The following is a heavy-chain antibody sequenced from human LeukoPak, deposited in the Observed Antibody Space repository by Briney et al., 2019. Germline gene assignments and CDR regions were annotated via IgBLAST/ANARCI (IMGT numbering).Heavy chain of an antibody. V-gene: IGHV3-20*04. D-gene: IGHD4-17*01. CDR1: GFTFEDYG. Sequence: GGSLRLSCAASGFTFEDYGMSWVRQPPGKGLEWVSSINSNGGSTGYADSVKGRFTISRDNAKNSLYLRMNSLRAEDTAVYYCASGDDYGDSSGFDYWGQGTLVTVSS. J-gene: IGHJ4*02. CDR2: INSNGGST. CDR3: ASGDDYGDSSGFDY.